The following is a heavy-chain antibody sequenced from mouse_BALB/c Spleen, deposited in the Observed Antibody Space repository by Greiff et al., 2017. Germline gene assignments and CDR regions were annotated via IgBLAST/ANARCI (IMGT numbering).Heavy chain of an antibody. Sequence: EVKLMESGGGLVKPGGSLKLSCAASGFTFSSYAMSWVRQTPEKRLGWVASISSGGSTYYPDSVKGRFTISRDNARNILYLQMSSLRSEDTAMYYCAREATATPFAYWGQGTLVTVSA. D-gene: IGHD1-2*01. CDR1: GFTFSSYA. V-gene: IGHV5-6-5*01. CDR2: ISSGGST. CDR3: AREATATPFAY. J-gene: IGHJ3*01.